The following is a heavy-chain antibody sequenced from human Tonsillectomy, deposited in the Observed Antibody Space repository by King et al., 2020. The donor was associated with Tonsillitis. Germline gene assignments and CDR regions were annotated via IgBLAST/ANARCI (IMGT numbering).Heavy chain of an antibody. D-gene: IGHD4-17*01. J-gene: IGHJ3*01. CDR2: IRYEGSK. CDR3: VKDDRHYGYAYHA. Sequence: VQLVESGGGVVQPGGSLRLSCATSGFTFSTYGMQWVRQAPGKGLEWVSFIRYEGSKYYADSVKGRFTISRDNSMNTLYLQMSSLRPEDTAVYYCVKDDRHYGYAYHAWGQGTMVTVSS. CDR1: GFTFSTYG. V-gene: IGHV3-30*02.